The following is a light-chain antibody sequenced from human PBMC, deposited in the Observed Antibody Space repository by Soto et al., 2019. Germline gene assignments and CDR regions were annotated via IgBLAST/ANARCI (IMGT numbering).Light chain of an antibody. Sequence: QSALTQPASVSGSPGQSITISCTGTSSDVGGYNYVSWYQQHPGKAPKLMIYEVSNRPSGVSNRFSGSKSGNTASLTISGLQAEDVADYYCSSYTSSSTHVVFGGGTQLTVL. CDR3: SSYTSSSTHVV. CDR2: EVS. V-gene: IGLV2-14*01. J-gene: IGLJ2*01. CDR1: SSDVGGYNY.